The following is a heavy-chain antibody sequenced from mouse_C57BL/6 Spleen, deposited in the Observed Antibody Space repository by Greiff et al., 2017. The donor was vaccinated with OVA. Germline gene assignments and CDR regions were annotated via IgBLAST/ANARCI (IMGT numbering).Heavy chain of an antibody. D-gene: IGHD2-5*01. CDR1: GFSLTSYG. CDR2: IWSGGST. J-gene: IGHJ2*01. CDR3: ARGRSNPYYFDY. V-gene: IGHV2-2*01. Sequence: QVQLQQSGPGLVQPSQSLSITCTVSGFSLTSYGVHWVRQSPGKGLEWLGVIWSGGSTDYNAAFISRLTISKDNSKSQVFFKMNRLQADDTAIYYCARGRSNPYYFDYWGQGTTLTVSS.